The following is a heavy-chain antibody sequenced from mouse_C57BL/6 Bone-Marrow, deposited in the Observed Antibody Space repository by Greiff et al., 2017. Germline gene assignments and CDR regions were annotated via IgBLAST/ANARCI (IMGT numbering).Heavy chain of an antibody. V-gene: IGHV1-85*01. CDR1: GYTFTSYD. D-gene: IGHD2-3*01. CDR2: IYPRDGST. CDR3: ARSNDGYVSWFAY. J-gene: IGHJ3*01. Sequence: VQLQQSGPELVKPGASVKLSCKASGYTFTSYDINWVKQRPGQGLEWIGWIYPRDGSTKYNEKFKGKATLTVDTSSSTAYMELHSLTSEDSAVYCCARSNDGYVSWFAYWGQGTLVTVSA.